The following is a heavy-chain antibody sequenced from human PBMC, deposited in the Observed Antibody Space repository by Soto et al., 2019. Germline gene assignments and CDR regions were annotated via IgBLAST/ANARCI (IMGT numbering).Heavy chain of an antibody. CDR2: ISAYNGNT. Sequence: QVQLVQAGAVVKKPGASVKVSCKAAGYTVTSYGISWVRQAPGQGLEWMGGISAYNGNTKYAHKLQGRVTMTTDTSTGTAYMELGSMGPDDGAVNCCARYVGYYYGMDVWGQGTTVTVSS. J-gene: IGHJ6*02. CDR3: ARYVGYYYGMDV. D-gene: IGHD2-15*01. CDR1: GYTVTSYG. V-gene: IGHV1-18*01.